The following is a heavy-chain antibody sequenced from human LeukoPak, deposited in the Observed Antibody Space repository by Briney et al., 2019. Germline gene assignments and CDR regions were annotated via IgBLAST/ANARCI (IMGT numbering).Heavy chain of an antibody. Sequence: APVKVSCKASGYSFIDYYIHWVRQAPGQGLEWMGWINPNSGGTNYAQKFQGRVTMTRDTSISTAYMELSRLRSDDTAVYFCARDSRYNNVGDYWGQGTLVTVSS. D-gene: IGHD3-10*01. CDR3: ARDSRYNNVGDY. J-gene: IGHJ4*02. CDR2: INPNSGGT. CDR1: GYSFIDYY. V-gene: IGHV1-2*02.